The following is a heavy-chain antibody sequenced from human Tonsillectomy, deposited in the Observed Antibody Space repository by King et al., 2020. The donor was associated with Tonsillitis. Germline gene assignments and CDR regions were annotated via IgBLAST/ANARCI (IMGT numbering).Heavy chain of an antibody. J-gene: IGHJ4*02. CDR2: IDPSDSYT. D-gene: IGHD2-8*02. CDR3: ARQGGTGGPCYDY. CDR1: GYNFAIFW. V-gene: IGHV5-10-1*03. Sequence: VQLVESGAEVKKPGESLRISCKGSGYNFAIFWINWVRQMPGKGLEWIGRIDPSDSYTNYNPSFQGHVTISTDNPINTAFLQWNSLQASDTAIYYCARQGGTGGPCYDYWGQGALVTVSS.